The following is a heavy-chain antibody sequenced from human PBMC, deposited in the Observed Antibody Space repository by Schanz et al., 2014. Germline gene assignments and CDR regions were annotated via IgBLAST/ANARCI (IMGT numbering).Heavy chain of an antibody. D-gene: IGHD2-2*01. V-gene: IGHV1-46*01. CDR3: ARGIPYCSSTSCSGLDAYDV. CDR1: GYSFTTYD. Sequence: QVQLVQSGAEVKKPGASVRVSCKASGYSFTTYDVNWVRQAPGQGLEWMGKINPSSGTTRIAQNFQGRLTVTRDTSTSTAYMELRNVRYDDTAMYYCARGIPYCSSTSCSGLDAYDVWGQGTLVTVSS. J-gene: IGHJ3*01. CDR2: INPSSGTT.